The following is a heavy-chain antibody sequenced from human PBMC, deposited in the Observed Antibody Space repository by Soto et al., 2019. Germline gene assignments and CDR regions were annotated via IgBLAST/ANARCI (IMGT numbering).Heavy chain of an antibody. D-gene: IGHD3-22*01. J-gene: IGHJ4*02. V-gene: IGHV3-30*03. Sequence: PGGSLRLSCAASGFTFSSYGMHWVRQAPGKGLEWVAVISYDGSNKYYADSVKGRFTISRDNSKNTLYLQMNSLRAEDTAVYYCTYYDSSGYYSPSQYDYWGQGTLVTVSS. CDR2: ISYDGSNK. CDR1: GFTFSSYG. CDR3: TYYDSSGYYSPSQYDY.